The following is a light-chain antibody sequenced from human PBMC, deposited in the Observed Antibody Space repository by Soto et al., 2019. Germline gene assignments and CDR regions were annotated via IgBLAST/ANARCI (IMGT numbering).Light chain of an antibody. CDR3: QQVYVYPST. J-gene: IGKJ4*01. CDR1: QSIDTW. Sequence: DIPMTQSPSTLSASVGDTVTITCRASQSIDTWLAWHQQKPGRAPKLLIYAASTLQSGVPSRFSGGGSGTDFTLTISSLQPEDFATYYCQQVYVYPSTFGGGTKVDI. CDR2: AAS. V-gene: IGKV1-5*01.